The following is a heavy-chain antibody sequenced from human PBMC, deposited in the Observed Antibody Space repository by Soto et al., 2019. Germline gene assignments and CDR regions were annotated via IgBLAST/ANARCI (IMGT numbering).Heavy chain of an antibody. J-gene: IGHJ3*02. CDR3: ARSCYYDSSGYYASEKCAFDI. V-gene: IGHV3-74*01. CDR2: INTDGGTT. Sequence: EVQLVESGGGLVQPGGSLRLSCAAAGFTFNSFWMHWVRQVPGQGLVWVSRINTDGGTTTYADSVKGRFTISRDNAKNTLYLQMNSLRAEDTAVYYCARSCYYDSSGYYASEKCAFDICGQGTMVTVSS. CDR1: GFTFNSFW. D-gene: IGHD3-22*01.